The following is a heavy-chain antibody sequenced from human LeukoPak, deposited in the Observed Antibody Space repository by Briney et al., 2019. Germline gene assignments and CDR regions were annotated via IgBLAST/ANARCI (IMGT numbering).Heavy chain of an antibody. D-gene: IGHD3-3*01. J-gene: IGHJ4*02. CDR1: GYTFTGYY. V-gene: IGHV1-2*02. CDR3: ARDFFGWSGFSIDF. CDR2: INPKTGGT. Sequence: GASVKVSCKASGYTFTGYYMYWVRQAPGQGLEWMGWINPKTGGTNYAQKFQGRVTMTRDTSISTAYMELSRLRFDDTAVYYCARDFFGWSGFSIDFWGQGTLVTVSS.